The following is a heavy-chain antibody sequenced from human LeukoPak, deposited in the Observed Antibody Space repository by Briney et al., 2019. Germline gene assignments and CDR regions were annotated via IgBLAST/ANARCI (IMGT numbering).Heavy chain of an antibody. J-gene: IGHJ4*02. Sequence: SVKVSCKASGGTFSSYTISWVRQAPGQGLEWMGGIIPILDIANYAQKFQGRVTITADKSTSTAYMEVSSLRSEDTAVYYFARDQGGSGYYYGSGSYYWGQGTLVTVSS. D-gene: IGHD3-10*01. CDR3: ARDQGGSGYYYGSGSYY. V-gene: IGHV1-69*10. CDR1: GGTFSSYT. CDR2: IIPILDIA.